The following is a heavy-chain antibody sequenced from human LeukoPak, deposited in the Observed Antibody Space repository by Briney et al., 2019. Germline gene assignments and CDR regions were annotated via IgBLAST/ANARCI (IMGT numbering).Heavy chain of an antibody. D-gene: IGHD1-26*01. CDR2: IYYSGST. CDR1: GGSISSSSYY. Sequence: PSETLSLTCTVSGGSISSSSYYWGWIRQPPGRGLEWIGSIYYSGSTYYNPSLKSPVTISVDTSKNQFSLKLRSVTAADTAVYYCAQWEPSSWTFDHWGQGTLVTVSS. CDR3: AQWEPSSWTFDH. J-gene: IGHJ4*02. V-gene: IGHV4-39*07.